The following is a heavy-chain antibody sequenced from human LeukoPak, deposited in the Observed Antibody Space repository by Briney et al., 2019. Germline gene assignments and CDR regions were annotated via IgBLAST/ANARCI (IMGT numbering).Heavy chain of an antibody. V-gene: IGHV3-21*01. Sequence: PGGSLRLSCAASGFTFSSYSMNWVRQAPGKGLEWVSSISSSSSYIYYADSVKGRFTISRDNAKNSLYLQMNSLRAEDTAVYYCARDHCSSTSCYTRYWGQGTLVTVSS. D-gene: IGHD2-2*02. J-gene: IGHJ4*02. CDR2: ISSSSSYI. CDR1: GFTFSSYS. CDR3: ARDHCSSTSCYTRY.